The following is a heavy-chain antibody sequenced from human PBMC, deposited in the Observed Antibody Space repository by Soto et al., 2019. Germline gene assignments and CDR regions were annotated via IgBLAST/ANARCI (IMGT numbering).Heavy chain of an antibody. CDR3: ARDLSGPQDY. V-gene: IGHV1-46*01. D-gene: IGHD3-10*01. Sequence: GASVKVSCKASGYTFTNYYMHWVRQAPGQGLEWMGIIYPSGGGTTYAQKFQGRITMTRDTSTSTVYMELSSLRSEDTAVYYCARDLSGPQDYWGQGTLVTVSS. CDR2: IYPSGGGT. CDR1: GYTFTNYY. J-gene: IGHJ4*02.